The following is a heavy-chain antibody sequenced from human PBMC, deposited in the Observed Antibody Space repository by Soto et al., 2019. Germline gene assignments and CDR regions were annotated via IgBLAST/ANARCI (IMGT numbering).Heavy chain of an antibody. CDR3: ARTTTTKSRDY. D-gene: IGHD4-17*01. Sequence: EVQLLESGGGLVQPGGSLGLSCAASGFTFSSYDMSWVRQAPGKGLEYVSSISVTGSGTYYADSVKGRFTISRDNSKNTLYLQMNSQRVEGTAVYYCARTTTTKSRDYWGQGTLVTVSS. V-gene: IGHV3-23*01. CDR2: ISVTGSGT. J-gene: IGHJ4*02. CDR1: GFTFSSYD.